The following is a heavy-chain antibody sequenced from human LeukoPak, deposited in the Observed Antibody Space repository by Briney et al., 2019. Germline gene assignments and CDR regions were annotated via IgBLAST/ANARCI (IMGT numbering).Heavy chain of an antibody. Sequence: ETLSLTCAVSGGSISSSNWWSWVRQPPGKGLEWVSYISSSSSTIYYADSVKGRFTISRDNAKNSLYLQMNSLRAEDTAVYYCARGRRYYGSGIDYWGQGTLVTVSS. V-gene: IGHV3-48*01. CDR2: ISSSSSTI. D-gene: IGHD3-10*01. CDR1: GGSISSSN. CDR3: ARGRRYYGSGIDY. J-gene: IGHJ4*02.